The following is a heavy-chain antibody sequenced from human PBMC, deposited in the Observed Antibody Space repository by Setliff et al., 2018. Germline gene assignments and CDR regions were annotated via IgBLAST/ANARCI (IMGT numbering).Heavy chain of an antibody. D-gene: IGHD2-21*02. CDR1: GDTFSTYT. Sequence: ASVKVSCKASGDTFSTYTLSWVRQAPGQGLEWMGGIIPLLETVKYAQKFQGRVTITADKSTSTIYMDVSSLRAKDTATYYCAGTDAYCAGDCSISWGQGTLVTSPQ. CDR2: IIPLLETV. CDR3: AGTDAYCAGDCSIS. V-gene: IGHV1-69*06. J-gene: IGHJ5*02.